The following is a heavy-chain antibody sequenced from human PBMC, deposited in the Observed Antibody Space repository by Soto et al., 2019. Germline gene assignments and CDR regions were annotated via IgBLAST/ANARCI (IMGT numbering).Heavy chain of an antibody. D-gene: IGHD3-9*01. CDR1: GGSITSGAFY. CDR2: ISYSDIT. V-gene: IGHV4-39*01. CDR3: ARRVYSADWFSPIHDSFDV. Sequence: QLQLQESGPGLVKPSETLSLSCTVSGGSITSGAFYWGWIRQSPGKGLEWIATISYSDITYSNPSFKSRVTLSLDTSKSQFSLRLTSVTAADSAVYFGARRVYSADWFSPIHDSFDVWGQGTLVSVSS. J-gene: IGHJ3*01.